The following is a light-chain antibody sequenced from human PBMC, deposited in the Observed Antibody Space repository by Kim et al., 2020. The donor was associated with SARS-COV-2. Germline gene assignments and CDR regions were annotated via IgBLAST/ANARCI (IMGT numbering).Light chain of an antibody. J-gene: IGKJ4*01. CDR3: QQSGSSPLT. V-gene: IGKV3-20*01. CDR2: GAS. Sequence: EIVLTQSPGTLSLSPGERATLSCRASQSVSSSYLAWYQQKPGQAPRLLIYGASSRATGIPDRFSGSGSGTDFTLTINRLEPEDFAVYYCQQSGSSPLTFGGGTKVDIK. CDR1: QSVSSSY.